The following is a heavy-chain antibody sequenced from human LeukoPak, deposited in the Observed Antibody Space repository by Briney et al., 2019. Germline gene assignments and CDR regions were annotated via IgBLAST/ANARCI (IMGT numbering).Heavy chain of an antibody. J-gene: IGHJ4*02. D-gene: IGHD1-26*01. CDR3: ARDKIVGATHFDY. V-gene: IGHV3-7*01. CDR1: GFTFSTYW. Sequence: PGGSLRLSWAAYGFTFSTYWMTWVRQAAGQGLHWLANIQQDGSEKYYVDSVKGRFTISRDNAKNSLYLQMNSLRAEDTAVYYCARDKIVGATHFDYWGQGTLVTVSS. CDR2: IQQDGSEK.